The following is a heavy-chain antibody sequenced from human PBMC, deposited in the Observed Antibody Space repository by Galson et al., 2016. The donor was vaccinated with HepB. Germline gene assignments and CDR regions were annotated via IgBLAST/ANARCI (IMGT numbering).Heavy chain of an antibody. CDR3: ARDGGRGYTYGYFDY. D-gene: IGHD5-18*01. Sequence: SLRLSCAASGFTFSTYNMNWVRQAPGKGLEWVSYISSRSSTVYYADSLKGRFTISRDNAKNSLYLQMNSLRDEDTAVFYCARDGGRGYTYGYFDYWGRGTLVTVSS. CDR2: ISSRSSTV. J-gene: IGHJ4*02. V-gene: IGHV3-48*02. CDR1: GFTFSTYN.